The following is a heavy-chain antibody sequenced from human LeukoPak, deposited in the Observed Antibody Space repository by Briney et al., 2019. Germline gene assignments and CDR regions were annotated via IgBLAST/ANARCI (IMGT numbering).Heavy chain of an antibody. Sequence: GGSLRLSCAASGFTFSSYEMKWVRQAPGKGGEGVSYNRCRGSNIYCADPVKGRFTISRENAKNSLYLQMNSLRAEDTAVYYCARATATRYYYYGMDVWGQGTTVTVSS. D-gene: IGHD5-18*01. V-gene: IGHV3-48*03. CDR1: GFTFSSYE. J-gene: IGHJ6*02. CDR3: ARATATRYYYYGMDV. CDR2: NRCRGSNI.